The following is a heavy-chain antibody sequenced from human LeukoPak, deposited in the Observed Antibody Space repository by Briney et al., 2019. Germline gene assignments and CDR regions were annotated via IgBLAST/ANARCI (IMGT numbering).Heavy chain of an antibody. CDR2: IKSKTDGETT. J-gene: IGHJ4*02. D-gene: IGHD4-17*01. V-gene: IGHV3-15*01. Sequence: GGSLRLSCAASGFTFSNPWMSWVRQAPGNRLEWVGRIKSKTDGETTDYAAPVKGRFTISRDDSKNTLYLQMNSLKTEDTAVYYCTTEDDYGDEPVDYWGQGTLVTVSS. CDR3: TTEDDYGDEPVDY. CDR1: GFTFSNPW.